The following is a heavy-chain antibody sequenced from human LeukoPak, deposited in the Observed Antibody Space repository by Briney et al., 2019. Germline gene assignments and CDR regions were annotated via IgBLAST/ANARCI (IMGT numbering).Heavy chain of an antibody. V-gene: IGHV4-59*01. CDR1: GVSISSYY. Sequence: SQTLSLTCTVSGVSISSYYWSWIRQPPGKGLEWIGYIYNSGYTNYNPSLKSRITISLDTSKNQFSLKLRSVTAADTAVYYCARFRRGMDWFDPWGQGTLVTVSS. CDR2: IYNSGYT. D-gene: IGHD6-13*01. CDR3: ARFRRGMDWFDP. J-gene: IGHJ5*02.